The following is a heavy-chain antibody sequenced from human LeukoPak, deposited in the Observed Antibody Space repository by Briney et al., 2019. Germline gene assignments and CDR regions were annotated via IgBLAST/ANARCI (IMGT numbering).Heavy chain of an antibody. V-gene: IGHV3-23*01. J-gene: IGHJ4*02. Sequence: GGTLRLSCAASGFTFSSYGMSWVRQAPGKGLEWVSGISGSGGFTYYADSVKGRFTISRDNSKNTLYLQMNSLRGDDTAVYYCAKGGSSWSEIDYWGQGSLVTVSS. CDR1: GFTFSSYG. CDR3: AKGGSSWSEIDY. D-gene: IGHD6-13*01. CDR2: ISGSGGFT.